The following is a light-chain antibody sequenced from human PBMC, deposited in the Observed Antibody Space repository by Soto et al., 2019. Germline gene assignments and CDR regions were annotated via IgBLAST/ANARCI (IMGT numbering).Light chain of an antibody. J-gene: IGKJ4*01. V-gene: IGKV1-33*01. Sequence: DIQMTQSPSTLSASVGDRVTITCRASQSINRWLAWYQQKPGEAPKLLIFDAFKLETGVPSRFSGSGSGTDFTLTISSLQPEDIATYYCQQYDNLSVTFGGGTKVDIK. CDR3: QQYDNLSVT. CDR2: DAF. CDR1: QSINRW.